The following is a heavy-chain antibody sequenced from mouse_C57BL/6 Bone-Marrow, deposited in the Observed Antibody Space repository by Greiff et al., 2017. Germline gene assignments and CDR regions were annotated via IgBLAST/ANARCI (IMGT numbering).Heavy chain of an antibody. CDR3: ARFPNYGSSYGFAY. D-gene: IGHD1-1*01. J-gene: IGHJ3*01. V-gene: IGHV5-6*02. CDR1: GFTFSSYG. Sequence: DVKLQESGGDLVKPGGSLKLSCAASGFTFSSYGMSWVRQTPDKRLEWVATISSGGSYTYYPDSVKGRFTISRDNAKNTLYLQMSSLKSEDTAMYYCARFPNYGSSYGFAYWGQGTLVTVSA. CDR2: ISSGGSYT.